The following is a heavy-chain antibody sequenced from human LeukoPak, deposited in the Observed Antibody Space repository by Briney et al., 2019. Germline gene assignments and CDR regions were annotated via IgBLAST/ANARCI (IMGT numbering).Heavy chain of an antibody. CDR3: AVGYSYGYRPYYFDY. V-gene: IGHV4-59*01. D-gene: IGHD5-18*01. CDR1: GGSISSYY. J-gene: IGHJ4*02. CDR2: IYYSGST. Sequence: SETLSLTCTVSGGSISSYYWSWIRQPPGKGLEWIGYIYYSGSTNYNPSLKSRVTISVDTSKNQFSLKLSSVTAADTAVYYCAVGYSYGYRPYYFDYWGQGTLVTVSS.